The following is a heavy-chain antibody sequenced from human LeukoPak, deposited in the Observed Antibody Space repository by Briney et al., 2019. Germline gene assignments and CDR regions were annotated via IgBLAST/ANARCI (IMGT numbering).Heavy chain of an antibody. CDR2: IYYSGST. J-gene: IGHJ4*02. V-gene: IGHV4-4*07. Sequence: SETLSLTCTVSGDSIISNYWSWIRQPAGQGLEWIGRIYYSGSTNYNPSLKSRLSISVDTSRNQFSLRLTSVTAADTAVYYCAKDLTGLLDSGSDHWGQGTLVTVSS. CDR3: AKDLTGLLDSGSDH. CDR1: GDSIISNY. D-gene: IGHD5-18*01.